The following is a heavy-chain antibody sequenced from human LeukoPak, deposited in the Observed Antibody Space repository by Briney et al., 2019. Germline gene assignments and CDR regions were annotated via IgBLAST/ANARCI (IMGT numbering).Heavy chain of an antibody. J-gene: IGHJ4*02. V-gene: IGHV3-23*01. D-gene: IGHD3-3*01. CDR1: GFTFGSYA. CDR3: ARDLVFGVARGYYFDY. CDR2: ISGSGGST. Sequence: GGSLRLSCAASGFTFGSYAMSWVRQAPGKGLEWVSAISGSGGSTYYADSVKGRFTISRDNAKNSLYLQMNSLRAEDTAVYYCARDLVFGVARGYYFDYWGQGTLVTVSS.